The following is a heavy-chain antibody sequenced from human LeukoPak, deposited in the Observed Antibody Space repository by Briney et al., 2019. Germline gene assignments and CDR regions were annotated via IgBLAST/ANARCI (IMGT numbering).Heavy chain of an antibody. V-gene: IGHV3-9*01. J-gene: IGHJ4*02. CDR1: GFTFDDYS. Sequence: GGSLRLSCAASGFTFDDYSMQWVRQAPGKGLEWVSGINWNSGTIGYADSVKGPFTISRDNAKNSLYLQMNSLRAEDTALYYCTKMRRGGDGLDIWGQGTLVTVSA. CDR3: TKMRRGGDGLDI. CDR2: INWNSGTI. D-gene: IGHD2-21*02.